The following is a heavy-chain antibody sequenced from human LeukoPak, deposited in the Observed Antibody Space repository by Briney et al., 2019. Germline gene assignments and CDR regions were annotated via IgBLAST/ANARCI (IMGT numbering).Heavy chain of an antibody. Sequence: GGSLRLSCAASGFTFDDYAMHWVRQAPGKGLEWVSLISWDGGSTYYADSVKGRFTISRDNSKNSLYLQMNSLRAEDTAVYYCARAASWGYYFDYWGQGTLVTVSS. D-gene: IGHD7-27*01. CDR1: GFTFDDYA. CDR3: ARAASWGYYFDY. V-gene: IGHV3-43D*03. J-gene: IGHJ4*02. CDR2: ISWDGGST.